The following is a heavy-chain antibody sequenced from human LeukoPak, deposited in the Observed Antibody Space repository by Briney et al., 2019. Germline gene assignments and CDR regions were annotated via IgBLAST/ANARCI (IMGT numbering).Heavy chain of an antibody. V-gene: IGHV1-2*02. J-gene: IGHJ4*02. CDR3: ARVQESSGWITYYFDY. D-gene: IGHD6-19*01. CDR2: INANSGGT. CDR1: GYTFTDYY. Sequence: ASVKVSCKASGYTFTDYYMHWVRQAPGQGLEWMGWINANSGGTKYAQKFPGRVTLTTDTSISTAYMELSRLRYDDTAVYYCARVQESSGWITYYFDYWGQGTLVTVSS.